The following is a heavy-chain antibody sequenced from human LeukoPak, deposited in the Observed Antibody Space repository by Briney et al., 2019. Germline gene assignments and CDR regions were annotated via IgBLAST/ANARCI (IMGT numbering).Heavy chain of an antibody. V-gene: IGHV3-23*01. Sequence: PGGSLRLSCAASGFTFSSYAMSWVRQAPGKGLEWVSAISGSGGSTYYADSVKGRFTISRDNSKNTLYLQMNSLRAEDTAVYYYAKVIDPYSGSYYGLFDYWGQGTLVTVSS. CDR1: GFTFSSYA. CDR2: ISGSGGST. J-gene: IGHJ4*02. D-gene: IGHD1-26*01. CDR3: AKVIDPYSGSYYGLFDY.